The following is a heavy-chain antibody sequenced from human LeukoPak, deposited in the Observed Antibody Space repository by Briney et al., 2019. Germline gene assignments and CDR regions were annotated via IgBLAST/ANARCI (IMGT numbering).Heavy chain of an antibody. V-gene: IGHV4-34*01. J-gene: IGHJ4*02. D-gene: IGHD3-16*01. CDR3: ARSLRLAY. CDR2: INHSGST. CDR1: GGSFSGYY. Sequence: PSETLSLTCAVYGGSFSGYYWSWIRQPPGKGLEWIGEINHSGSTNYNPSLKSRVTISVDTSKNQFSLKLSSVTAADTAVYYCARSLRLAYWGQGTLVTVSS.